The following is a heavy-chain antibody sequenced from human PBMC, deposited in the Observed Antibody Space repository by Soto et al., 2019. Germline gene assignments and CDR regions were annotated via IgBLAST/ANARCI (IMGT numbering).Heavy chain of an antibody. CDR3: EKAPYSRNYYFYYYVDV. D-gene: IGHD6-13*01. V-gene: IGHV1-46*01. J-gene: IGHJ6*03. CDR2: INPSGGST. Sequence: ASVKVSCKASGYTFTRNYVHWVRQAPGQGLAWMGIINPSGGSTTYAQKFQGRVTMTRDTSTSTVYMELSSLRSEDTAVYYCEKAPYSRNYYFYYYVDVWGKGTTVTVSS. CDR1: GYTFTRNY.